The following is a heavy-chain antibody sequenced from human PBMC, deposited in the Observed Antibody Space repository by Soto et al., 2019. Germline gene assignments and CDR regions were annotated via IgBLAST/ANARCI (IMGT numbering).Heavy chain of an antibody. CDR1: GYTFTTYG. D-gene: IGHD3-9*01. J-gene: IGHJ4*02. Sequence: QVQLVQSGAEVKKPGASVKVSCKTSGYTFTTYGISWVRQAPGQGLEWMGWISAYNGNTNYAQKFQGRVTVTTDPSTNTAYMELRILRSDDTAVYYCARDHYFGMPAFWGQGTLVTVSS. CDR3: ARDHYFGMPAF. V-gene: IGHV1-18*01. CDR2: ISAYNGNT.